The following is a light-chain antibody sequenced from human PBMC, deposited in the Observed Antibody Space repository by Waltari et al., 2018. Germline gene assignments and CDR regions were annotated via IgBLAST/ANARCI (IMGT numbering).Light chain of an antibody. V-gene: IGKV3-20*01. Sequence: ETVLTQSPGTLSLSPGERATLPCRASQTIGSNFLAWYQQKPGQAPRLLIHGASSRGTDIPDRFSGSGSGTDFTLTINRLEPEDFAMYYCLQYVYAPHTFGQGTNLEIK. CDR1: QTIGSNF. CDR2: GAS. CDR3: LQYVYAPHT. J-gene: IGKJ2*01.